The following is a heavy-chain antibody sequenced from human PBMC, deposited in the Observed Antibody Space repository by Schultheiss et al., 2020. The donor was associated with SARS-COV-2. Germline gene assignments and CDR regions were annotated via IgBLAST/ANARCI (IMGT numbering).Heavy chain of an antibody. CDR2: ISYDGSNK. CDR1: GFTFSSYA. CDR3: ARGAWGSRDAFDI. J-gene: IGHJ3*02. V-gene: IGHV3-30*03. D-gene: IGHD2-15*01. Sequence: GGSLRLSCAASGFTFSSYAMHWVRQAPGKGLEWVAVISYDGSNKYYADSVKGRFTISRDNSKNTLYLQMNSLRAGDTAVYYCARGAWGSRDAFDIWGQGTMVTVSS.